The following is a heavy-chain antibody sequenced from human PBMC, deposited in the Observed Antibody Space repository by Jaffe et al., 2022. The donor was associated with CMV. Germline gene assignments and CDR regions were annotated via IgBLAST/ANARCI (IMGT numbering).Heavy chain of an antibody. J-gene: IGHJ4*02. V-gene: IGHV1-46*01. CDR2: INPSGGST. Sequence: QVQLVQSGAEVKKPGASVKVSCKASGYTFTSYYMHWVRQAPGQGLEWMGIINPSGGSTSYAQKFQGRVTMTRDTSTSTVYMELSSLRSEDTAVYYCARATLSTTPYYDFWSGYYSVLDYWGQGTLVTVSS. D-gene: IGHD3-3*01. CDR1: GYTFTSYY. CDR3: ARATLSTTPYYDFWSGYYSVLDY.